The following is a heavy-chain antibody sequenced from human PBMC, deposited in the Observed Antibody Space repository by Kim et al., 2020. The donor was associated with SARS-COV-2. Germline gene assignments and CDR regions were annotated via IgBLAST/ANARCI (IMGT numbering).Heavy chain of an antibody. CDR3: ARDSTTIPGTGGSLDY. V-gene: IGHV3-33*05. D-gene: IGHD6-13*01. Sequence: GGSLRLSCAASGFTFSSYIMHWVRQAPGKGLEWVAVISPDGRWLKYLDSVKGRFTTSRDNSKSTLYLQMNSLRAEDTALYYCARDSTTIPGTGGSLDYWGQGSLVTVSS. CDR1: GFTFSSYI. J-gene: IGHJ4*02. CDR2: ISPDGRWL.